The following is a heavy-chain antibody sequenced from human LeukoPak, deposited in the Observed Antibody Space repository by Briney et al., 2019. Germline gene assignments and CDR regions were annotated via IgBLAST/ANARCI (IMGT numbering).Heavy chain of an antibody. Sequence: PGRSLRLSCVVSGFTFSSYAMSWVRQAPGKGLEWVSPISGSGGSTYYADSVKGRFTISRDNSKNTLYLQMNSLRVEDTAVYYCAKSGGSSTYSHVDYWGQGTLVTVSS. V-gene: IGHV3-23*01. CDR1: GFTFSSYA. D-gene: IGHD2-2*01. J-gene: IGHJ4*02. CDR2: ISGSGGST. CDR3: AKSGGSSTYSHVDY.